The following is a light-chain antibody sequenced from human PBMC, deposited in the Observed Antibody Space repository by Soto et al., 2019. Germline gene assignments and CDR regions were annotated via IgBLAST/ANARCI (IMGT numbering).Light chain of an antibody. CDR1: NIGSKN. J-gene: IGLJ3*02. V-gene: IGLV3-9*01. Sequence: SYELTQPLSVSVALGQTARITCGGNNIGSKNVHWYQHKPGQAPVLVIYRDVNRPAGIPERFSGSNSGNTATLTISRAQAGDEDDYYCQVSDSSTAAWVFGGGTKVTVL. CDR2: RDV. CDR3: QVSDSSTAAWV.